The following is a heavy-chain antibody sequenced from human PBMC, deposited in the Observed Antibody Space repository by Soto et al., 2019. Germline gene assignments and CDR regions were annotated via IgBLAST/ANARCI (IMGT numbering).Heavy chain of an antibody. Sequence: SETLSLTCTVSGGSISSYYWSWIRQPPGKGLEWIGYIYYSGSTNYNPSLKSRVTISVDTSKNQFSLKLSSVTAADTAVYYCARELWFGATNWFDPWGQGTLVTVSS. D-gene: IGHD3-10*01. CDR2: IYYSGST. J-gene: IGHJ5*02. CDR1: GGSISSYY. V-gene: IGHV4-59*01. CDR3: ARELWFGATNWFDP.